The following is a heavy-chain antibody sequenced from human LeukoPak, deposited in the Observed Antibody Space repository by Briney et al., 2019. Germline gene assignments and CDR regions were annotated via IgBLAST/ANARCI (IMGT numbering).Heavy chain of an antibody. Sequence: GASVKVSCKASGYTFTGYYTHWVRQAPGQGLEWMGRINPNSGGTNYAQKFQGRVTMARDTSISTAYMELSRLRSDDTAVYYCARVYGSGSYIYWGQGTLVTVSS. D-gene: IGHD3-10*01. CDR3: ARVYGSGSYIY. CDR1: GYTFTGYY. CDR2: INPNSGGT. V-gene: IGHV1-2*06. J-gene: IGHJ4*02.